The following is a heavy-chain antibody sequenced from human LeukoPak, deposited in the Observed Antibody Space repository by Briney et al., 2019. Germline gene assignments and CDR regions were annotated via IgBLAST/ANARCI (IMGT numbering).Heavy chain of an antibody. J-gene: IGHJ4*02. D-gene: IGHD2-15*01. CDR3: ARELISSTSLDY. Sequence: PGGSLRLSCAASGFTFSSYSMNWVRQSPGKGLEWVSSISSSSGYIYYADSVKGRFTISRDNAKNSLYLQMNSLRAEDTAVYYCARELISSTSLDYWGQGTLVTVPS. CDR2: ISSSSGYI. V-gene: IGHV3-21*01. CDR1: GFTFSSYS.